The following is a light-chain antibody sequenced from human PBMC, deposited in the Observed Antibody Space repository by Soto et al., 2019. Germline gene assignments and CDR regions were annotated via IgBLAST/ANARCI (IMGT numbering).Light chain of an antibody. CDR3: LQYNNYPRT. CDR1: QAIRND. Sequence: DIQMTQSPSSLSASLGDRFTITCRASQAIRNDLCWYQQKVGKSPKCLIYGASALPSGVPPRSSGSGFGTEFTLTISRLQPEDFATYYCLQYNNYPRTFGQWTKV. J-gene: IGKJ1*01. CDR2: GAS. V-gene: IGKV1-17*01.